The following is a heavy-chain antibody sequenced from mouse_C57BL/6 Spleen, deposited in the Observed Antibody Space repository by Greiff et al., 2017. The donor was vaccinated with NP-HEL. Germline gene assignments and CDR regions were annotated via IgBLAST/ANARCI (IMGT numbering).Heavy chain of an antibody. V-gene: IGHV1-59*01. J-gene: IGHJ4*01. CDR3: AKGRISNYPYAMDY. D-gene: IGHD2-5*01. Sequence: QVQLQQPGAELVRPGTSVQLSCKASGYTFTSYWMHWVKQRPGQGLEWIGVIDPSDSYTNYNQKFKGKATLTVDTSSSTAYMQLSSLTSEDSAVYYCAKGRISNYPYAMDYWGQGTSVTVSS. CDR1: GYTFTSYW. CDR2: IDPSDSYT.